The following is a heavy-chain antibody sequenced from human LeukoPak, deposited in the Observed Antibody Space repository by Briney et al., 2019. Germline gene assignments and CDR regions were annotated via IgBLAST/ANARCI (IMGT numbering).Heavy chain of an antibody. CDR3: ARNDFGSGWLGDY. J-gene: IGHJ4*02. D-gene: IGHD6-19*01. CDR1: GFTFSSYE. Sequence: SGGSLRLSCAASGFTFSSYEMNWVRQAPGKGLEWVSTIGGSGGGTYYAESVKGRFIISRDTSKNTLFLQMNSLRAEDTALYYCARNDFGSGWLGDYWGQGTLVTVFS. V-gene: IGHV3-23*01. CDR2: IGGSGGGT.